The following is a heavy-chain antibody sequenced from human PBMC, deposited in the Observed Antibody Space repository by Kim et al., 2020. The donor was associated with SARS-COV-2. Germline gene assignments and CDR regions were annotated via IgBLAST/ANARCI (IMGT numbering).Heavy chain of an antibody. V-gene: IGHV3-74*01. Sequence: GGSLRLSCAASGFTFSSNWMHWVRQVPGKGLVWVSRINSDGCSTNYADSVKGRFTISRDNAKKTLYLQMNSLRAEDSGVYYCARESGAPGYFQHWGQGTLVTVSS. CDR3: ARESGAPGYFQH. CDR1: GFTFSSNW. CDR2: INSDGCST. D-gene: IGHD1-26*01. J-gene: IGHJ1*01.